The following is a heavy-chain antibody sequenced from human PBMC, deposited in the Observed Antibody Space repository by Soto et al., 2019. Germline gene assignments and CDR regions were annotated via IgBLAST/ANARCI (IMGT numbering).Heavy chain of an antibody. CDR2: ISAYNGNT. J-gene: IGHJ4*02. Sequence: GASVKVSCKASGYTFTSYGISWVRQAPGQGLEWMEWISAYNGNTNYAQKLQGRVTMTTDTFTSTAYRELRSLRSDDTAVYYCASGGGSGWDGDYFDYWGQGTLVTVSS. CDR1: GYTFTSYG. V-gene: IGHV1-18*01. D-gene: IGHD6-19*01. CDR3: ASGGGSGWDGDYFDY.